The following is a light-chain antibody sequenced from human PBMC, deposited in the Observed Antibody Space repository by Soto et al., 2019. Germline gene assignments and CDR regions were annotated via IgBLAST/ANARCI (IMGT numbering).Light chain of an antibody. J-gene: IGKJ3*01. V-gene: IGKV1-39*01. Sequence: DIQMTQSPSSLSASVGERVTITCRASQSISSYLNWYQQKPGKAPKVLIYAASTLQSGVPSRFSGSGAGTDFTLTISSLQPEDFATYFCQQSYTTPFTFGPGTKVDIK. CDR3: QQSYTTPFT. CDR1: QSISSY. CDR2: AAS.